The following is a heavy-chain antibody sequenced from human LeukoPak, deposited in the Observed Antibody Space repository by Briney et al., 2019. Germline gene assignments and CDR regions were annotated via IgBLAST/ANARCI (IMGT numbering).Heavy chain of an antibody. D-gene: IGHD1-26*01. V-gene: IGHV3-66*01. Sequence: GGSLRLSCAASGFTVSSNYMSWVRQAPGKGLEWVSVIYSGGTAYYADSVKGRFIISRDNSKNTLYLQMHSLRAEDTAVYYCAGGRLGSFSFDYWGQGTLVTVSS. CDR3: AGGRLGSFSFDY. CDR1: GFTVSSNY. J-gene: IGHJ4*02. CDR2: IYSGGTA.